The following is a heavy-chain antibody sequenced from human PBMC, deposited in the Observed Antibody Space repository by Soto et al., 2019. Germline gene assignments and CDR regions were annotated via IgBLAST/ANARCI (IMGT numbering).Heavy chain of an antibody. CDR2: IVVGSGNT. V-gene: IGHV1-58*02. CDR3: ASSGYDKYNWFDP. D-gene: IGHD5-12*01. CDR1: GFTFTSSA. Sequence: SVKVSCKASGFTFTSSAMQWVRQARGQRLEWIGWIVVGSGNTNYAQKFQERVTITRDMSISTAYMELSSLRSEDTAVYYCASSGYDKYNWFDPWGQGTLVTVSS. J-gene: IGHJ5*02.